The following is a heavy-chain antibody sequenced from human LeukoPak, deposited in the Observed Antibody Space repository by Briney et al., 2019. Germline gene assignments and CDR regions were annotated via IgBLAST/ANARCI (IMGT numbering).Heavy chain of an antibody. V-gene: IGHV1-18*01. CDR3: AREVQSCTSTTCYLAFDC. J-gene: IGHJ4*02. CDR2: ISAHNGNT. CDR1: GYTFAIYG. Sequence: GASVKVSCKASGYTFAIYGITWVRQAPGQGLEWMGWISAHNGNTNYAQKFQGRVTMTPDTSTSTAYMELRSLRYDDTAVYYCAREVQSCTSTTCYLAFDCGGQGTLVTVSS. D-gene: IGHD2-2*01.